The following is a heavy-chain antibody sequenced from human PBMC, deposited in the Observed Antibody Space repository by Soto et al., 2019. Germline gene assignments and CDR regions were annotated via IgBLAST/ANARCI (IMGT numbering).Heavy chain of an antibody. Sequence: ASVKVSCKASGGTFSSYAISWVRQAPGQGLEWMGGIIPIFGTANYAQKFQGRVTITADESTSTAYMELSSLRSEDTAVYYCASPSGYYYYYGMDVWGQGTTVTVSS. V-gene: IGHV1-69*13. J-gene: IGHJ6*02. CDR3: ASPSGYYYYYGMDV. CDR2: IIPIFGTA. CDR1: GGTFSSYA. D-gene: IGHD5-12*01.